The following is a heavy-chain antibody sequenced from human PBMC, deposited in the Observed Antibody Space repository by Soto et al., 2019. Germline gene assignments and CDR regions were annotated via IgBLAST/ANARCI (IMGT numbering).Heavy chain of an antibody. D-gene: IGHD3-10*01. V-gene: IGHV3-23*01. J-gene: IGHJ4*02. CDR2: ISGSGGST. Sequence: GGSLRLSCAASGFTFSSYAMSWVRQAPGKGLEWVSAISGSGGSTYYADSVKGRFTISRDNSKNTLYLQMNSLRAEDTAVYYCEKDTGPMVRGVAFDYWGQGTLVTVSS. CDR3: EKDTGPMVRGVAFDY. CDR1: GFTFSSYA.